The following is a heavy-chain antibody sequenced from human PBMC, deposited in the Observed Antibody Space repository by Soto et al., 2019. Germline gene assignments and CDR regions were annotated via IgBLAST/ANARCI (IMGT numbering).Heavy chain of an antibody. Sequence: ASVKVSCKASGYTLSSYDINWVRQTTGQGLEWMGWMNPNSGNTGYAQKFQGRVTMTRNTSISTAYMELSSLRSEDTAVYYCASSFYGDSSRYYYYYMDVWGKGTTVTVFS. CDR3: ASSFYGDSSRYYYYYMDV. CDR1: GYTLSSYD. CDR2: MNPNSGNT. V-gene: IGHV1-8*01. J-gene: IGHJ6*03. D-gene: IGHD4-17*01.